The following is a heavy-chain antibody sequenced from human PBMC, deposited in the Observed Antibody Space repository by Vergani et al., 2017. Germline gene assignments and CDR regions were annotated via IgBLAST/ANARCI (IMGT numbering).Heavy chain of an antibody. D-gene: IGHD3-10*01. CDR3: GRVADFYGLGSRLLDL. CDR1: GGSMSGYY. J-gene: IGHJ5*02. V-gene: IGHV4-59*01. CDR2: MDHSGST. Sequence: QVRLQESGPGLVKPSETLSLTCSVSGGSMSGYYWSWIRQPPGKELVWIGYMDHSGSTNYNPTLETLVTISGDTSKNQFSLKMNSVTAADTAVYYCGRVADFYGLGSRLLDLWGQGSLGTVSS.